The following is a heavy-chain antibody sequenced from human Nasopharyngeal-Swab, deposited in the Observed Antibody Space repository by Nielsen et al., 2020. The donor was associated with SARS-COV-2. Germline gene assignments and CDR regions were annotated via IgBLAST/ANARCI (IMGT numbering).Heavy chain of an antibody. CDR3: TAARTL. CDR2: ISSSSTYI. CDR1: GFRISGYY. V-gene: IGHV3-11*06. D-gene: IGHD6-6*01. J-gene: IGHJ4*02. Sequence: GESLKISCEASGFRISGYYMSWIRQAPGKGLEWVSSISSSSTYIYYADSVKGRFTISRDNAKNTLYLQMNSLRAEDTAVYYCTAARTLWGQGTLVTVSS.